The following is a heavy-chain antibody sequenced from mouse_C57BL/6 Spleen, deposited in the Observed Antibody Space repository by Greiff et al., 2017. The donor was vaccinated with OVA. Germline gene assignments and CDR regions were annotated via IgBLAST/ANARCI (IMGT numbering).Heavy chain of an antibody. Sequence: EVMLVESGGGLVKPGGSLKLSCAASGFTFSDYGMHWVRQAPEKGLEWVAYISSGSSTIYYADTVKGRFTISRDNAKNTLFLQMTSLRSEDTAMYYCARDYYGSFYYFDYWGQGTTLTVSS. J-gene: IGHJ2*01. V-gene: IGHV5-17*01. D-gene: IGHD1-1*01. CDR3: ARDYYGSFYYFDY. CDR2: ISSGSSTI. CDR1: GFTFSDYG.